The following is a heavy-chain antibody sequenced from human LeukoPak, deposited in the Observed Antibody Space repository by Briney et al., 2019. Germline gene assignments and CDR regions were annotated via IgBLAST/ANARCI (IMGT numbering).Heavy chain of an antibody. D-gene: IGHD3-3*01. CDR2: ISSSSSYI. CDR3: ARDVPSSYYDFWSYFDY. CDR1: GFTFSSYS. Sequence: GSLRLSCAASGFTFSSYSMNWVRQAPGKGLEWVSSISSSSSYIYYADSVKGRFTISRDNAKNSLYLQMNSLRAEDTAVYYCARDVPSSYYDFWSYFDYWGQGTLVTVSS. V-gene: IGHV3-21*01. J-gene: IGHJ4*02.